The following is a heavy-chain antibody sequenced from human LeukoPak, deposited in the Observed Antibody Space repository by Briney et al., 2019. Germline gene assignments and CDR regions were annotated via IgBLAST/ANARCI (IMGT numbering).Heavy chain of an antibody. Sequence: GGSLRLSCAASGFTFSSFAIHWVRQAPGEGLERVSVMSASGATTRYADSVRGRFTISRDSSKNTAYLQMNSLRTEDTAVYYCAKLLRAGRLLTISLDSWGQGTLVTVSS. CDR3: AKLLRAGRLLTISLDS. CDR1: GFTFSSFA. D-gene: IGHD3-10*01. CDR2: MSASGATT. V-gene: IGHV3-23*01. J-gene: IGHJ4*02.